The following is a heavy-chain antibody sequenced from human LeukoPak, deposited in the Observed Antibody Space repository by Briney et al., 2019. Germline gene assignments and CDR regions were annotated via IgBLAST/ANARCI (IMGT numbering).Heavy chain of an antibody. D-gene: IGHD4-11*01. J-gene: IGHJ4*02. Sequence: GGSLRLSCAASGFTFSSYAMSSVRQAPGKGLEWVSAISGSGGSTYYADSVKGRFTISRDNSKNTLYLQTNSLRAEDTAVYYCAKCPDYSNVQLFDYWGQGTLVTVSS. CDR2: ISGSGGST. CDR3: AKCPDYSNVQLFDY. V-gene: IGHV3-23*01. CDR1: GFTFSSYA.